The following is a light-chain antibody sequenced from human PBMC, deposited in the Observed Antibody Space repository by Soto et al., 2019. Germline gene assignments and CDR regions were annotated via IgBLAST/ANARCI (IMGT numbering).Light chain of an antibody. CDR1: QSVSRSY. CDR2: GAS. J-gene: IGKJ1*01. CDR3: HHYET. V-gene: IGKV3-20*01. Sequence: EIVLTQSPGTLSLSPGDRATLAGRASQSVSRSYLGWYQQKPGQAPRLLMYGASIRAAGVPDRFSGSGSGTEFTLTISRLEPEDFTVYYCHHYETFGQGTKVDI.